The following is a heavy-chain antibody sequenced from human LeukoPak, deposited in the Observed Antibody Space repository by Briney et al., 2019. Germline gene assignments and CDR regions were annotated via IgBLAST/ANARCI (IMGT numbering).Heavy chain of an antibody. CDR1: GYTFTSYG. J-gene: IGHJ4*02. D-gene: IGHD7-27*01. CDR2: ISAYTGNT. CDR3: GRAAAGDSLES. V-gene: IGHV1-18*01. Sequence: ASVKVSCKASGYTFTSYGISWVRQAPGQGLEWMGWISAYTGNTNYAQKLQGRVTMTTDTSTSPASMQLRSLRSDDKAVSYCGRAAAGDSLESWGPGTLVTVSS.